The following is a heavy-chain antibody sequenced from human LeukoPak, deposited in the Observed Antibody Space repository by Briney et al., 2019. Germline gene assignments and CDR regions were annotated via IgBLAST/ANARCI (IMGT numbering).Heavy chain of an antibody. J-gene: IGHJ6*02. Sequence: PGGSLRLSCAASGFNFNRYAMSWVRQAPGKGLEWVSAIGTAGDTYYPGSVKGRFTISRENAKNSLYLQMNSLRAGDTAVYYCARASTGTTGQDARPVEKYYYYGMDVWGQGTTVTVSS. V-gene: IGHV3-13*01. CDR1: GFNFNRYA. CDR3: ARASTGTTGQDARPVEKYYYYGMDV. D-gene: IGHD1-1*01. CDR2: IGTAGDT.